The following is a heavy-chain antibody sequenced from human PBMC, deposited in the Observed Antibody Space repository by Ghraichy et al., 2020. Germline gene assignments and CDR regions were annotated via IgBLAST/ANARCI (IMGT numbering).Heavy chain of an antibody. D-gene: IGHD5-24*01. Sequence: SLNISCAASGFTFDDYAMHWVRQAPGKGLEWVSGISWNSGSIGYADSVKGRFTISRDNAKNSLYLQMNSLRAEDTALYYCAKDVVATITWAYGLDVWGQGTTVTVSS. CDR3: AKDVVATITWAYGLDV. J-gene: IGHJ6*02. CDR2: ISWNSGSI. V-gene: IGHV3-9*01. CDR1: GFTFDDYA.